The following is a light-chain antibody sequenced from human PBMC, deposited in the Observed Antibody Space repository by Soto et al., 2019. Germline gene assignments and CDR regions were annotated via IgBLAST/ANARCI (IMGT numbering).Light chain of an antibody. J-gene: IGKJ1*01. V-gene: IGKV3-11*01. CDR2: DGS. CDR1: QSISVY. CDR3: QQSNNWPWT. Sequence: ENVLTQSPVTLSLSPGXRATLSCRASQSISVYLAWYQQKPGQAPRLLIYDGSNRATGITARFSGSGSGTDFTLTISSLEPEDFAVYYCQQSNNWPWTFGQGTKVDIK.